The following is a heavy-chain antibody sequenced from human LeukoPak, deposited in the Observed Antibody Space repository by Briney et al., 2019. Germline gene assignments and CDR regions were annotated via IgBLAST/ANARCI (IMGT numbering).Heavy chain of an antibody. CDR2: IYPGDSDT. Sequence: GESLKISCKASGYSFTSYWIGWVRQMPGKGLGGVGIIYPGDSDTRYSPSCQGQVTISADKYISTAYLQWRSLKDSDTDMYYCATPYWGWGQGTLVTVSS. CDR1: GYSFTSYW. J-gene: IGHJ4*02. D-gene: IGHD3-16*01. V-gene: IGHV5-51*01. CDR3: ATPYWG.